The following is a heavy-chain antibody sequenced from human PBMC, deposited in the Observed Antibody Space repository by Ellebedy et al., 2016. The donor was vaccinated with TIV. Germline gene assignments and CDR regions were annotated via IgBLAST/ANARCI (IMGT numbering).Heavy chain of an antibody. CDR2: INQDGSDK. CDR1: GFTFNSYW. V-gene: IGHV3-7*01. J-gene: IGHJ3*02. D-gene: IGHD4-17*01. CDR3: ATDGSYGDYLSPTHAFVI. Sequence: GGSLRLSCSASGFTFNSYWMTWVRQAPGKGLEWVANINQDGSDKYYVDSVKGRFTVSRDNAKNSLYLQMTSLRADDTAVYYCATDGSYGDYLSPTHAFVIWGQGTMVTVSS.